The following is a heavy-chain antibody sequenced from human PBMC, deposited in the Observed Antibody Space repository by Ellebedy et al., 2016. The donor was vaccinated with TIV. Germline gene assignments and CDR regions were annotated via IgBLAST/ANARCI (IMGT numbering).Heavy chain of an antibody. CDR1: GFTFGDNA. CDR2: IGTQAYGGTT. Sequence: GESLKISCTASGFTFGDNAMSWFSQAPGRGLEWISFIGTQAYGGTTQYAASVKGRFTISRDDSKNIGYLQMDRLKTEDTAMYYCTTNYYGSWKFYWGQGVLVTISS. J-gene: IGHJ4*02. CDR3: TTNYYGSWKFY. V-gene: IGHV3-49*03. D-gene: IGHD3-10*01.